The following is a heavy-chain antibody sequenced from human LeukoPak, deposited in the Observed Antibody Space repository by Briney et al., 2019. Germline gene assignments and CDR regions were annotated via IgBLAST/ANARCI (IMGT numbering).Heavy chain of an antibody. V-gene: IGHV4-59*08. CDR3: ARHPTGPGGMDV. D-gene: IGHD2-8*02. Sequence: SETLSLTCTVSGGSISSYYWSWIRQPPGKGLEWIGYVYYSGITNYNPSLKSRVTISVDTSKNQFSLTLSSVTAADTAVYYCARHPTGPGGMDVWGQGTTVTVSS. J-gene: IGHJ6*02. CDR2: VYYSGIT. CDR1: GGSISSYY.